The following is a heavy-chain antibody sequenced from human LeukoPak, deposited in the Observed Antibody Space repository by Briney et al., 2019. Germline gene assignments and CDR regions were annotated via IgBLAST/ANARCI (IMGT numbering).Heavy chain of an antibody. CDR1: GGSISGGGYY. V-gene: IGHV4-61*08. D-gene: IGHD6-6*01. Sequence: SETLSLTCTVSGGSISGGGYYWSWIRQPPGKGLEWIGYIYYSGSTNYNPSLKSRVTISVDTSKNQFSLKLSSVTAADTAVYYCARTSIAARQYYFDYWGQGTLVTVSS. CDR3: ARTSIAARQYYFDY. CDR2: IYYSGST. J-gene: IGHJ4*02.